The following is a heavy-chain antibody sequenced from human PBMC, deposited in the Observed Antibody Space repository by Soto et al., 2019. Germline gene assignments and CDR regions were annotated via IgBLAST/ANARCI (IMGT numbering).Heavy chain of an antibody. CDR2: IYHSGST. CDR1: GGSISSGGYS. Sequence: QLQLQESGSGLVKPSQTLSLTCAVSGGSISSGGYSWSWIRQPPGKGLEWIGYIYHSGSTYYNPSLKSRVTISVDRSKNQFSLKLSAVTAADTAVYYCARAAAAAVTDWFDPWGQGTLVTVSS. D-gene: IGHD6-13*01. J-gene: IGHJ5*02. CDR3: ARAAAAAVTDWFDP. V-gene: IGHV4-30-2*01.